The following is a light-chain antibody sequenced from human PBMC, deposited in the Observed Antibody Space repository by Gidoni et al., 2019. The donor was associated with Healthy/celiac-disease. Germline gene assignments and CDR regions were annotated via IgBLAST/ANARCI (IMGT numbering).Light chain of an antibody. CDR1: SSDVGGYNY. J-gene: IGLJ2*01. CDR2: DVS. V-gene: IGLV2-14*01. Sequence: QSALTQPASVSGSPGQSITISCTGTSSDVGGYNYVSWYQQHPVKAPKLMIYDVSNRPSGVSNRFSGSKSGNTASLTISGLQAEDEADYYCSSYTSSSTSVVFGRGTKLTVL. CDR3: SSYTSSSTSVV.